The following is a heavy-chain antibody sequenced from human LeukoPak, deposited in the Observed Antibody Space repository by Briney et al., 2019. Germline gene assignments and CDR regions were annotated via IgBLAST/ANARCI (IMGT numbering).Heavy chain of an antibody. D-gene: IGHD3-22*01. CDR3: ARDYYYDSSGYVDY. CDR1: GYTFTSYG. Sequence: ASVKVSCRASGYTFTSYGISWVRQAPGQGLEWMGWISAYNANANYAQNLQGRITMTTDTSTSTAYMELTSLRSDDTAVYYCARDYYYDSSGYVDYWGQGTLVTVSS. J-gene: IGHJ4*02. CDR2: ISAYNANA. V-gene: IGHV1-18*01.